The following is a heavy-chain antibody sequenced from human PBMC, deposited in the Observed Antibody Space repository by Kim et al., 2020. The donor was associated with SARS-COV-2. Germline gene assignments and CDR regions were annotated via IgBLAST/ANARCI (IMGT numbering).Heavy chain of an antibody. CDR2: ITNSGGTT. D-gene: IGHD6-13*01. CDR1: GFTFSSYA. Sequence: GGSLRLSCAASGFTFSSYAMSWVRQAPGKGLEWVSIITNSGGTTYYADSVKGRFTISRDNSKKTLYLQMNSLRAEDTAVYYCAKTSEYTSSRLGFDYWGQGTLVTVSS. J-gene: IGHJ4*02. CDR3: AKTSEYTSSRLGFDY. V-gene: IGHV3-23*01.